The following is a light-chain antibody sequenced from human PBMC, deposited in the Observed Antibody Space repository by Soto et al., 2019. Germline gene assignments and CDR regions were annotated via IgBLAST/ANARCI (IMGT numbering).Light chain of an antibody. CDR3: QQSDDWPWT. CDR2: AVS. V-gene: IGKV3-15*01. Sequence: EILMTQSPATLSVSPGDRATLSCRASQSVGRTLAWYQQKPGQAPSLLIYAVSTRATGVPARFRGSGSGTEFTLTISSLQSEDFAVYFCQQSDDWPWTFGHGTKVDMK. J-gene: IGKJ1*01. CDR1: QSVGRT.